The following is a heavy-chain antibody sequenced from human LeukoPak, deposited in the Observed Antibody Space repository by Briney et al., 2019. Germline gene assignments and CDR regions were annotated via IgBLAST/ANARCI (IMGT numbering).Heavy chain of an antibody. J-gene: IGHJ4*02. Sequence: GGSLRLSCAASGFTLSSYAMSWVRQAPGKGLEWVSAISGSGGSTYYADSVKGRFTISRDNSKNTLYLQMNSLRAEDTAVYYCAKGFYIYGVVVVPAATFDYWGQGTLVAVSS. D-gene: IGHD2-2*01. V-gene: IGHV3-23*01. CDR2: ISGSGGST. CDR1: GFTLSSYA. CDR3: AKGFYIYGVVVVPAATFDY.